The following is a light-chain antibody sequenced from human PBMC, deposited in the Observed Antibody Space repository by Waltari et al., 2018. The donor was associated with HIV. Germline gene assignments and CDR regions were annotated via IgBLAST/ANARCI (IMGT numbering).Light chain of an antibody. Sequence: QSVLTQPPSASGTPGQRVTISCSGSSSNIGSDFVYWYQQLPGTAPKLLIYSNDQRPSRVPDLFSGSNSGTSAALAIRGLRSEDETDYYCTTWDSSVTAWVCGGGTKLTVL. CDR3: TTWDSSVTAWV. V-gene: IGLV1-47*02. CDR1: SSNIGSDF. J-gene: IGLJ3*02. CDR2: SND.